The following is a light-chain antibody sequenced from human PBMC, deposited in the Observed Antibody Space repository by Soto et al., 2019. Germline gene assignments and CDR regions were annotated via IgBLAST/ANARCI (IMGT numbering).Light chain of an antibody. J-gene: IGKJ5*01. CDR1: QSVSSN. Sequence: IGMTQSPATLSVSTGERATLSCRASQSVSSNLAWYQQKPGQAPRLLIYGASTRATGVPARFSGSGSGTEFTLTISSLQSEDFAVYYCQQYNYWLLITFGQGTRLEIK. CDR3: QQYNYWLLIT. CDR2: GAS. V-gene: IGKV3-15*01.